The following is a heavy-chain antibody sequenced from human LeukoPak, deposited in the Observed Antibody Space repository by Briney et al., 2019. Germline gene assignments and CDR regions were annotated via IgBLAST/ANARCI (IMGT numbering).Heavy chain of an antibody. CDR3: VREARGYHYTYFDY. J-gene: IGHJ4*02. V-gene: IGHV3-13*01. D-gene: IGHD5-18*01. CDR2: VSAGHHA. CDR1: GFTLGGHD. Sequence: GGSLRLSCTASGFTLGGHDMHWVRQTTGDGLEWVAAVSAGHHAFYAGSVRGRFTVSREDAKNSLYLQMNSLRAGDTAVYYCVREARGYHYTYFDYWGQGSLVTVSS.